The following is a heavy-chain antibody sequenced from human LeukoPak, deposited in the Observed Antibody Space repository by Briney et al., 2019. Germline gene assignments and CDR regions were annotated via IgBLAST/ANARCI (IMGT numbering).Heavy chain of an antibody. D-gene: IGHD6-13*01. Sequence: PSETLSLTCTVSGGSISSSSYYWGWIRQPPGKGLEWIGSIYYSGSTYYNPSLKSRVTISVDTSKNQFSLKLSSVTAADTAVYYCARRLLRPGIAAAGRPRGYFDYWGQGTLVTVSS. J-gene: IGHJ4*02. CDR2: IYYSGST. CDR1: GGSISSSSYY. CDR3: ARRLLRPGIAAAGRPRGYFDY. V-gene: IGHV4-39*07.